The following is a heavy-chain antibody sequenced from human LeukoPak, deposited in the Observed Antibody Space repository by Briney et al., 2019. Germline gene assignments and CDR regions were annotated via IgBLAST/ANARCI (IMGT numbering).Heavy chain of an antibody. J-gene: IGHJ4*02. CDR2: ISSSSSYI. Sequence: GGSLRLSCAASGFTFSSYSMNWVRQAPGKGLEWVSSISSSSSYIYYADPVKGRFTISRDNAKNSLYLQMNSLRAEDTAVYYCARVPPAALSSPPDYWGQGTLVTVSS. D-gene: IGHD6-6*01. CDR1: GFTFSSYS. V-gene: IGHV3-21*01. CDR3: ARVPPAALSSPPDY.